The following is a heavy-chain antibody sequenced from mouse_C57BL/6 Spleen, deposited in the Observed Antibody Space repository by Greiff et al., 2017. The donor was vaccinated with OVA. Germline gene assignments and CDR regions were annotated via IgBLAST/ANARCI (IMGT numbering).Heavy chain of an antibody. V-gene: IGHV2-2*01. CDR2: IWSGGST. Sequence: VQLQQSGPGLVQPSQSLSITCTVSGFSLTSYGVHWVRQSPGKGLEWLGVIWSGGSTDYNAAFISRLSISKDNSKSQVFFKMNSLQADDTAIYYCATSPPLYYGSSYAWFAYWGQGTLVTVSA. D-gene: IGHD1-1*01. J-gene: IGHJ3*01. CDR1: GFSLTSYG. CDR3: ATSPPLYYGSSYAWFAY.